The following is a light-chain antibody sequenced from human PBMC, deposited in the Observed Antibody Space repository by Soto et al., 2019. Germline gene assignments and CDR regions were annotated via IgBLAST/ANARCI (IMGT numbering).Light chain of an antibody. Sequence: QSVLTQPPSVSGAPGLRVTISCTGSSSNIGAGYDVHWYQQLPGTAPKLLIYGNSNRPSGVPDRFSGSKSATSASLAITGLQAEDEADYYCQSYDSSLSVWVFGGGTKLNVL. V-gene: IGLV1-40*01. J-gene: IGLJ3*02. CDR3: QSYDSSLSVWV. CDR2: GNS. CDR1: SSNIGAGYD.